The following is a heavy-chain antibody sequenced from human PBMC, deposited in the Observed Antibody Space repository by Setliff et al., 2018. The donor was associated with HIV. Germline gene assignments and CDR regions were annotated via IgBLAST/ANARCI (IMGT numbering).Heavy chain of an antibody. CDR2: ISGSSTTI. V-gene: IGHV3-48*04. CDR1: GFPFSAYI. J-gene: IGHJ4*02. CDR3: ARDTELAYVDY. D-gene: IGHD4-4*01. Sequence: PGGSLRLSCAASGFPFSAYIMNWVRQAPGKGLEWISYISGSSTTIYYADSVKGRFTISRDNAKNSLYLQMNSLRAEDTAVYYCARDTELAYVDYWGQGTLVTVSS.